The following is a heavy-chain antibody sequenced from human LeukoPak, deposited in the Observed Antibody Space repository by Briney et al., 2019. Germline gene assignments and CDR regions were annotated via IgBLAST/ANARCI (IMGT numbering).Heavy chain of an antibody. CDR3: LCRGMSGRSAARAPAY. CDR1: GFTFSDYY. CDR2: ISSSGSTI. J-gene: IGHJ4*02. D-gene: IGHD6-25*01. V-gene: IGHV3-11*01. Sequence: PGGSLRLSCAASGFTFSDYYMSWIRQAPGKGLEWVSYISSSGSTIYYADSVKGRFTISMDNAKNSLYLQMNSLKADDTAIYYCLCRGMSGRSAARAPAYWGQGTLVTVSS.